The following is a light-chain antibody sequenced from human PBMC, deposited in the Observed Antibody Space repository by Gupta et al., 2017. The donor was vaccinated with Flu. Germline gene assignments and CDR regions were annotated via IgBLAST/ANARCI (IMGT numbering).Light chain of an antibody. CDR3: LLYHGDAQGV. V-gene: IGLV7-43*01. CDR1: TGAVTSGNY. J-gene: IGLJ1*01. Sequence: QTVVTQEPSVTVSPGGPVTLTCASSTGAVTSGNYPNWFQQKPGQPPRSLIYGTSNKHSWTPARFSGSLLGGKAALTLSGVQPEDEAEYYCLLYHGDAQGVFGTGTKVTVL. CDR2: GTS.